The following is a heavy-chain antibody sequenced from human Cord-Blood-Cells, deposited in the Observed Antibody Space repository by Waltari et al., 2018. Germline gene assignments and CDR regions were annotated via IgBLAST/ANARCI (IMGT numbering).Heavy chain of an antibody. J-gene: IGHJ4*02. CDR2: IYPGDSDT. CDR3: ARLNYYDSSGYYFDY. CDR1: GYRFTSYW. V-gene: IGHV5-51*01. D-gene: IGHD3-22*01. Sequence: ELQLVQSGAEVKKPGESLKISCKGSGYRFTSYWIGWVRQMPGKGREWMGIIYPGDSDTRYSPSFQGQVTISADKSISTAYLQWSSLKASDTAMYYCARLNYYDSSGYYFDYWGQGTLVTVSS.